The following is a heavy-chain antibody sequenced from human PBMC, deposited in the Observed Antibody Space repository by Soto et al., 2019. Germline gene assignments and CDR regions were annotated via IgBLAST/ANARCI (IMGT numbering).Heavy chain of an antibody. D-gene: IGHD3-10*01. V-gene: IGHV1-2*04. CDR3: ARESGITMVRGVMNYYYCMDV. CDR1: GYTFTGYY. J-gene: IGHJ6*03. CDR2: INPNSGGT. Sequence: GASVKVSCKASGYTFTGYYMHWVRQAPGQGLEWMGWINPNSGGTNYAQKFQGWVTMTRDTSISTAYMELSRLRSDDTAVYYCARESGITMVRGVMNYYYCMDVLAKATTFTASS.